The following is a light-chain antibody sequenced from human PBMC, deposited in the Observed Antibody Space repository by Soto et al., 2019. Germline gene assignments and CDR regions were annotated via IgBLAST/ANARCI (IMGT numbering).Light chain of an antibody. Sequence: EIVFTQSPCTLSLSPGERATLSCRASQSVSNNYLAWYQHKPGQAPRLLIYDASSRATGIPDRFSGSGSGTDFTLTIGRLEPEDFAVYYCQHYGTSPRTFGQGTKVDIK. CDR1: QSVSNNY. CDR2: DAS. V-gene: IGKV3-20*01. J-gene: IGKJ1*01. CDR3: QHYGTSPRT.